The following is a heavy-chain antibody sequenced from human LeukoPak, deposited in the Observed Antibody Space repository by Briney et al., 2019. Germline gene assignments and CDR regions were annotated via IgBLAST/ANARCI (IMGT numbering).Heavy chain of an antibody. Sequence: GGSLRLSCAASGSTFSSYSMNWVRQAPGKGLEWVSSISSSSSYIYYADSVKGRFTISRDNAKNSLYLQMNSLRAEDTAVYYCARDLYSYGYVGDYWGQGTLVTVSP. V-gene: IGHV3-21*01. J-gene: IGHJ4*02. D-gene: IGHD5-18*01. CDR3: ARDLYSYGYVGDY. CDR2: ISSSSSYI. CDR1: GSTFSSYS.